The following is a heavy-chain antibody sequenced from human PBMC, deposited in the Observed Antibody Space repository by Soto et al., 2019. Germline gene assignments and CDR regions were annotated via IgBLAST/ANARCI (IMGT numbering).Heavy chain of an antibody. CDR3: ASAGKDIVVVPAVIAPIDY. J-gene: IGHJ4*02. Sequence: QVQLVESGGGLVKPGGSLRLSCAASGFTFSDYYMSWIRQAPGKGLEWVSYISSSGSTIYYADSVKGRFTISRDNAKNSLYLQMNSLRAEDTAVYYCASAGKDIVVVPAVIAPIDYWGQGTLVTVSS. D-gene: IGHD2-2*02. V-gene: IGHV3-11*01. CDR1: GFTFSDYY. CDR2: ISSSGSTI.